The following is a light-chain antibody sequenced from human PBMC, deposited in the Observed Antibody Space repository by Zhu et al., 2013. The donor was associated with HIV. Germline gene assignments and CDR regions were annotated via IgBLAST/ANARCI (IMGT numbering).Light chain of an antibody. CDR3: MQSLSTPLT. V-gene: IGKV2-28*01. CDR2: LGS. CDR1: RSLQHSSGHNY. J-gene: IGKJ5*01. Sequence: IGVTQSPLSLPVSLGEPASIACRSNRSLQHSSGHNYLDWYVHKAGQSPQLLIYLGSHRASGVPDRFGASVSGTDFTLRINWVEAEDVGVYYCMQSLSTPLTFGQGTRLEI.